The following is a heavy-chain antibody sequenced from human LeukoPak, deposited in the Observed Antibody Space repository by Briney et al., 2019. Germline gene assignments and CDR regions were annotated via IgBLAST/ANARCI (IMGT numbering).Heavy chain of an antibody. J-gene: IGHJ4*02. D-gene: IGHD3-22*01. Sequence: ASVKVSCKASGYTFTSYDINWVRQATGQGLEWMGWMNPNSGNTGYAQKFQGRVTMTRNTSISTAYMELSSLRSEDTALYYCATDYDSSGLGLDYWGQGTLVTVSS. CDR3: ATDYDSSGLGLDY. V-gene: IGHV1-8*01. CDR1: GYTFTSYD. CDR2: MNPNSGNT.